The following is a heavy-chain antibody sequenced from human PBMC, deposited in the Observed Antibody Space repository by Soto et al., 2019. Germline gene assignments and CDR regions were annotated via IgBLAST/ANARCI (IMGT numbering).Heavy chain of an antibody. Sequence: SVEVSCQASGGTFSSYTISWVRQAPGQGLEWMGRIIPILGIANYAQKFQGRVTITADKSTSTAYMELSSLRSEDTAVYYCARDYSGYDFNYFDYWGQGTLVTVSS. J-gene: IGHJ4*02. CDR3: ARDYSGYDFNYFDY. CDR1: GGTFSSYT. V-gene: IGHV1-69*04. CDR2: IIPILGIA. D-gene: IGHD5-12*01.